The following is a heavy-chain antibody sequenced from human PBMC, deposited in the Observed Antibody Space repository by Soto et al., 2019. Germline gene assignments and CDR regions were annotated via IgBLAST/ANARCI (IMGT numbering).Heavy chain of an antibody. V-gene: IGHV3-23*01. J-gene: IGHJ4*02. CDR2: IGGSGDST. Sequence: PGGSLRLSCAASGFTFTNYAMSWVRQAPGKGLEWVSTIGGSGDSTYYADSVKGRFTISRDNSKNTLYLQINSLRAEDTAIYYCARDGKGAAYTHGPYYFDYWGQGALVTVSS. CDR3: ARDGKGAAYTHGPYYFDY. CDR1: GFTFTNYA. D-gene: IGHD1-1*01.